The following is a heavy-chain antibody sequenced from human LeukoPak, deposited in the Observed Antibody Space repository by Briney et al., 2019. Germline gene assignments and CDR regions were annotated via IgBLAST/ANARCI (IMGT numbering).Heavy chain of an antibody. CDR1: GFTLSDYY. CDR2: ISSSGSTI. V-gene: IGHV3-11*01. Sequence: PGGSLRLSYAASGFTLSDYYMSWIRQAPGKGLEWVSYISSSGSTIDYADSVKGRFTISRDNAKNSLYLQMSSLRAEDTAVYYCARRRDFFDYWGQGTLVTVSS. CDR3: ARRRDFFDY. J-gene: IGHJ4*02.